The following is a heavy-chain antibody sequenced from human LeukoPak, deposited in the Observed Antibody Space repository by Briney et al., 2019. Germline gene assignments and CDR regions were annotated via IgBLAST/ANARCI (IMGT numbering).Heavy chain of an antibody. D-gene: IGHD3-10*01. Sequence: GASVKVSCKASGYTFTSYGIAWVRQAPGQGLEWMGWISAYNGNTNYAQKLQGRVTMTTDTSTSTAYMELRTLRSDDTAVYYCATDYGSGSYPPQVLYYGMDVWGQGTTVTVSS. J-gene: IGHJ6*02. CDR1: GYTFTSYG. CDR3: ATDYGSGSYPPQVLYYGMDV. V-gene: IGHV1-18*01. CDR2: ISAYNGNT.